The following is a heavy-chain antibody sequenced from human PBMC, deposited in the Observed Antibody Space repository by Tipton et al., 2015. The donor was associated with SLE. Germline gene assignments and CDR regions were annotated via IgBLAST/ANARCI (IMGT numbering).Heavy chain of an antibody. CDR2: IIPILGIA. V-gene: IGHV1-69*01. D-gene: IGHD1-14*01. CDR1: GGTFSSYA. Sequence: QLVQSGAEVKKPGSSVKVSCKASGGTFSSYAISWVRQAPGQGLEWMGGIIPILGIANYAQKFQGRATITPDDSTSAAYMELSSLRCEGTAVYCCARQGNRNADDAFDIWGQGTMVTVSS. J-gene: IGHJ3*02. CDR3: ARQGNRNADDAFDI.